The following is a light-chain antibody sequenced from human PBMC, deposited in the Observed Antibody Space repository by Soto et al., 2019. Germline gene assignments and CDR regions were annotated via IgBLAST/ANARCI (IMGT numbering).Light chain of an antibody. CDR2: AAS. CDR1: QGISND. V-gene: IGKV1-6*01. Sequence: AVQMTQSPSSLSASVGDRVTITCRASQGISNDLGWFQQKPGKAPQLLIYAASNLQSGVPSRFSGSRSGTDFTLTISSLQPEDFATYFCLQHYNYPYTFAPGTKLEIK. CDR3: LQHYNYPYT. J-gene: IGKJ2*01.